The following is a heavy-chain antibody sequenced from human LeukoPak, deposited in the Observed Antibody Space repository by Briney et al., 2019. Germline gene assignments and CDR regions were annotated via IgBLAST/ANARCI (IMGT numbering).Heavy chain of an antibody. CDR3: ARHGKYSSGWYLENYFDY. V-gene: IGHV5-51*01. CDR2: IYPADSDT. Sequence: GESLKISCKGSGYSFTTYWIGWVRQMPEKGLEWLGMIYPADSDTRYSPSFQGQVTISADKSISTAYLQWSSLKASDTAMYYCARHGKYSSGWYLENYFDYWGQGTLVTVSS. J-gene: IGHJ4*02. CDR1: GYSFTTYW. D-gene: IGHD6-19*01.